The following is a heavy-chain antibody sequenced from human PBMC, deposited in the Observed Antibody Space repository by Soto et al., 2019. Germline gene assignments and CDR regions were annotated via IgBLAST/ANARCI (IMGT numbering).Heavy chain of an antibody. Sequence: VQLVESGGGLVQPGGSLGLSCAASGFTFSNYNMNWVRQAPGKGLEWLSYISISSTKYYADSVKGRFTISRDNAKNSLYLQMNSLRDEDTAVYYCASVGSGSTGWGGDFDYWGQGTLVTVSS. V-gene: IGHV3-48*02. CDR3: ASVGSGSTGWGGDFDY. D-gene: IGHD6-19*01. J-gene: IGHJ4*02. CDR1: GFTFSNYN. CDR2: ISISSTK.